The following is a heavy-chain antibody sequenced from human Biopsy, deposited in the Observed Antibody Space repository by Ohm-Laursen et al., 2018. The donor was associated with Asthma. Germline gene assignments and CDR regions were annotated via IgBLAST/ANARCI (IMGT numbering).Heavy chain of an antibody. CDR1: GYTFTSYG. Sequence: ASVKVSCKASGYTFTSYGISWVRQAPGQGLEWMGIINPSGGSTSYAQKFQGRVTMTRDTSTSTVYMELSSLRSEDTAVYYCARRGITGTTLDYWGQGTLVTVSS. D-gene: IGHD1-7*01. V-gene: IGHV1-46*01. CDR2: INPSGGST. J-gene: IGHJ4*02. CDR3: ARRGITGTTLDY.